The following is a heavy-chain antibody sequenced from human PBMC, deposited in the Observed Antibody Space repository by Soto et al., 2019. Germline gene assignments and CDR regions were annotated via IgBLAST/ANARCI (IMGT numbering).Heavy chain of an antibody. Sequence: QMQLVQSGPEVKKPGTSVKDSCKASGFTFTSSAVQWVRQARGQRLEWIGWIVVGSGNTNYAQKFQERVTITRDMSTSTAYMELSSLRSEDTAVYYCAADLGGNPADYWGQGTLVTVSS. CDR1: GFTFTSSA. D-gene: IGHD2-15*01. V-gene: IGHV1-58*01. J-gene: IGHJ4*02. CDR2: IVVGSGNT. CDR3: AADLGGNPADY.